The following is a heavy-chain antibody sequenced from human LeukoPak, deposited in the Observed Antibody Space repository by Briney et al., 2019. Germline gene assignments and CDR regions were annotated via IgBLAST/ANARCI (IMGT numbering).Heavy chain of an antibody. CDR3: TGNYYGSGSYADFDY. CDR2: IRSTANGYAT. CDR1: GFTFSGSA. Sequence: GGSLRLSCAASGFTFSGSALHWVRQASGKGLEWVGRIRSTANGYATGYAASVKGRFTISRDDSKNTAYLQMDSLKTEDTAVYYCTGNYYGSGSYADFDYWGQGTLVTV. V-gene: IGHV3-73*01. J-gene: IGHJ4*02. D-gene: IGHD3-10*01.